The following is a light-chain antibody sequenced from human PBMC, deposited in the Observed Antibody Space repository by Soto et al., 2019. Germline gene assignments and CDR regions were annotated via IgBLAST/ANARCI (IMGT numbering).Light chain of an antibody. CDR1: TRDVGGYNY. CDR2: DVN. V-gene: IGLV2-14*01. J-gene: IGLJ1*01. CDR3: NSYRDTGARYG. Sequence: QSALTQPASVSGSPGQSITISCAGTTRDVGGYNYVSWYQQHPGKAPKLIIFDVNNRPSGVSDRFSGSKSGNTASLTISGLRVEDDAGYDCNSYRDTGARYGFGSGTKVTVL.